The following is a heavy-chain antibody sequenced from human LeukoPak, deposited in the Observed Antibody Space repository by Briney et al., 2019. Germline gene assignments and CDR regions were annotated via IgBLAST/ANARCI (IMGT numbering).Heavy chain of an antibody. J-gene: IGHJ6*02. CDR2: INPSGGST. Sequence: APVKVSCKASGYTFTSYYMHWVRQAPGQGLEWMGIINPSGGSTSYAQKFQGRVTMTRDTSTSTVYMELSSLRSEDTAVYYCARDLSFRDCSSTSCFGDYGMGVWGQGTTVTVSS. V-gene: IGHV1-46*01. CDR1: GYTFTSYY. CDR3: ARDLSFRDCSSTSCFGDYGMGV. D-gene: IGHD2-2*01.